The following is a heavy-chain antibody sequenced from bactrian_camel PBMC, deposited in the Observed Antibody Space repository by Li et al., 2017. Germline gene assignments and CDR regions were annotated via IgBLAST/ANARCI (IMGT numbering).Heavy chain of an antibody. V-gene: IGHV3S42*01. J-gene: IGHJ4*01. CDR2: IDYSGTKT. D-gene: IGHD5*01. Sequence: VQLVESGGDLVQPGGSLRLSCAASGFTFGDYPTSWVRQVPGKGLEWIAQIDYSGTKTRANSPMKGRFTISPDNIKNVLYLQMNSLKPEDTAMYYCAAQRGAWDGACLTRLDDAYWGQGTQVTVS. CDR3: AAQRGAWDGACLTRLDDAY. CDR1: GFTFGDYP.